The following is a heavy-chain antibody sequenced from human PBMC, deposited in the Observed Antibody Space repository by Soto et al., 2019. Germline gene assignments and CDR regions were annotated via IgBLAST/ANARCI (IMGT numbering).Heavy chain of an antibody. Sequence: PGESPKISCKGSGYSFTSYWIGWVRQMPGKGLELMGIIYPGDSDTRYSPSFQGQVTISADKSISTAYLQWSSLKASDTAMYYCARTAAAGKYYYGMDVWGQGTTVTVSS. CDR1: GYSFTSYW. V-gene: IGHV5-51*01. D-gene: IGHD6-13*01. J-gene: IGHJ6*02. CDR3: ARTAAAGKYYYGMDV. CDR2: IYPGDSDT.